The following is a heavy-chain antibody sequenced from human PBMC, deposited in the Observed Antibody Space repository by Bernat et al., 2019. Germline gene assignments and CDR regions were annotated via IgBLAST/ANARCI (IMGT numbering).Heavy chain of an antibody. CDR3: VRDGAALYYYHGMDV. CDR2: IRYDGRNK. J-gene: IGHJ6*02. Sequence: QVQLVVSGGGVVQPGESLRLSCAASGFTFSSHGMHWVRQAPGKGLEWVAFIRYDGRNKYYADSVQARFIISRDDSENTLYLQMDSLKSEDTAVYYCVRDGAALYYYHGMDVWGRGTTVTVSS. CDR1: GFTFSSHG. D-gene: IGHD6-25*01. V-gene: IGHV3-30*02.